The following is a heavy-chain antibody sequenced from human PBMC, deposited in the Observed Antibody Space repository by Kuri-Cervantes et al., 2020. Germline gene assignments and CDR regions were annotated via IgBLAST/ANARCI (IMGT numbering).Heavy chain of an antibody. D-gene: IGHD3-22*01. Sequence: GGSLRLSCAASGFTFSSYGMHWVRQAPGKGLEWVAVISYDGSNKYYADSVKGRFTISRDNSKNTLYLQMNSLRAEDTAVYYCARDSSYDSSGYYYPEYYFDYWGQGTLVTVSS. CDR3: ARDSSYDSSGYYYPEYYFDY. CDR2: ISYDGSNK. V-gene: IGHV3-30*03. CDR1: GFTFSSYG. J-gene: IGHJ4*02.